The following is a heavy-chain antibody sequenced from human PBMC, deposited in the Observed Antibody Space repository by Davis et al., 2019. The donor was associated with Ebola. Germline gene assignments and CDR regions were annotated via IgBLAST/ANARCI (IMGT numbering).Heavy chain of an antibody. J-gene: IGHJ4*02. CDR1: GYTFTSYD. Sequence: AASVKVSCKASGYTFTSYDINWVRQATGQGLEWVGWINPNSGGTNYAQKFQGWVTMTRDTSISTAYMELSRLRSDDTAVYYCARGRRSSLDYWGQGTLVTVSS. CDR3: ARGRRSSLDY. CDR2: INPNSGGT. V-gene: IGHV1-2*04. D-gene: IGHD6-6*01.